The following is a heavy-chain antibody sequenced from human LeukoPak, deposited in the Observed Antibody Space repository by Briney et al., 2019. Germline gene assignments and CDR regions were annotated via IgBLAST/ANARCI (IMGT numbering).Heavy chain of an antibody. CDR3: ARLYNTGCYGGPDY. J-gene: IGHJ4*02. V-gene: IGHV3-7*01. D-gene: IGHD6-19*01. CDR2: IKQDGSKT. CDR1: GFSFSRHW. Sequence: GGSLRLSCAGSGFSFSRHWMSWVRQAPGKGLEWVANIKQDGSKTFYVDSVKGRFTVSRDDAKNSLYLQMSSLRAEDTAIYYCARLYNTGCYGGPDYWGQGTLVAVSS.